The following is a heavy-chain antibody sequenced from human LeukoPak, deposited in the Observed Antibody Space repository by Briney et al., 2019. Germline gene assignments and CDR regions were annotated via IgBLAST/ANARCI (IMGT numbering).Heavy chain of an antibody. Sequence: ASVKVSCKASGYTFTSYYMHWVRQAPGQGLEWMGIINPSGGSTSYAQKFQGRVTMTRDTSTSTVYMELSSLRSEDAAVYYCARAPSIETGKQPTHGGAFDIWGQGTMVTVSS. CDR3: ARAPSIETGKQPTHGGAFDI. D-gene: IGHD3-10*01. J-gene: IGHJ3*02. CDR2: INPSGGST. V-gene: IGHV1-46*01. CDR1: GYTFTSYY.